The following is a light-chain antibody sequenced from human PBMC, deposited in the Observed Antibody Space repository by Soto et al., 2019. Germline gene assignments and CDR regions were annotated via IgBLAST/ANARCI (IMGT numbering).Light chain of an antibody. CDR1: QSINREF. CDR2: QTS. Sequence: EIILTQSPGTLSVSPGERATLSCRGSQSINREFLAWYQQKPGQARRLLMFQTSSRASGVPDRFSGSGSGTDFTLTITGLEPEDSAVYYCQQYGDSPAYTFGQGTKLEI. V-gene: IGKV3-20*01. CDR3: QQYGDSPAYT. J-gene: IGKJ2*01.